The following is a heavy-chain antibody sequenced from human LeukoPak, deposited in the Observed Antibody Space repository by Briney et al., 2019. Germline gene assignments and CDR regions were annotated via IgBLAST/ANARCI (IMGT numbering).Heavy chain of an antibody. CDR1: GGSISSSSYY. D-gene: IGHD6-19*01. J-gene: IGHJ5*02. CDR3: ARVPGGWINWFDP. Sequence: SATLSLTCTVSGGSISSSSYYWGCIRQSPGKGLEWIGSIYYSGSTYYNPSLKSRATISVDTSQHQFSLKLTSVTAADTAVYYCARVPGGWINWFDPWGQGTLVTVSS. V-gene: IGHV4-39*07. CDR2: IYYSGST.